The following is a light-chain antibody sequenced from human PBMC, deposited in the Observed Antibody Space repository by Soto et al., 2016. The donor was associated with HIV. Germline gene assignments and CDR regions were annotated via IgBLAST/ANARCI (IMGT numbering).Light chain of an antibody. Sequence: DIQLTQSPSSLSVSVGDRVTITCRASQGIATYLAWSQQKPGKAPQLLIYGASTLQSGVPSRFSGSGSGTEFTLTISSLQPEDSATYFXQHVHSYPLTFGGGTKVEIK. CDR1: QGIATY. V-gene: IGKV1-9*01. CDR3: QHVHSYPLT. CDR2: GAS. J-gene: IGKJ4*01.